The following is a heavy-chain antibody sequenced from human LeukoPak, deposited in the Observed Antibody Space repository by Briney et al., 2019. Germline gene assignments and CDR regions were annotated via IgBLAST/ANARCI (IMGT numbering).Heavy chain of an antibody. CDR2: INHSGST. V-gene: IGHV4-39*07. CDR1: GGSISSRSYY. Sequence: SETLSLTCTVSGGSISSRSYYWSWIRQPPGKGLEWIGEINHSGSTNYNPSLKSRVTISVDTSKNQFSLKLSSVTAADTAVYYCARGSRITMIVVVIPVAAFDIWGQGTMVTVSS. CDR3: ARGSRITMIVVVIPVAAFDI. J-gene: IGHJ3*02. D-gene: IGHD3-22*01.